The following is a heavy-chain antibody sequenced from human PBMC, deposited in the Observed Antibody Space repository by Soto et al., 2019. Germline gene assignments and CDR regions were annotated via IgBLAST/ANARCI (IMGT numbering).Heavy chain of an antibody. Sequence: QVQLVESGGGVVQPGRSLRLSCAASGFTFSSYGMHWVRQAPGKGLEWVAVIWYDGSNKYYADSVKGRFTISRDNSKNTLYLQMNSLRAEDTAVYYCARVTGDTAIASHFDYWGQGTLVTVSS. D-gene: IGHD5-18*01. J-gene: IGHJ4*02. V-gene: IGHV3-33*01. CDR3: ARVTGDTAIASHFDY. CDR2: IWYDGSNK. CDR1: GFTFSSYG.